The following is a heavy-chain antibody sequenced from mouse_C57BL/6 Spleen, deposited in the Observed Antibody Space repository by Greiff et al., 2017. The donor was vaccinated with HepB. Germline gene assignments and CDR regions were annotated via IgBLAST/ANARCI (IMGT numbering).Heavy chain of an antibody. D-gene: IGHD3-2*02. CDR3: ARDSSGYDYYAMDY. V-gene: IGHV5-12*01. Sequence: EVKLMESGGGLVQPGGSLKLSCAASGFTFSDYYMYWVRQTPEKRLEWVAYISNGGGSTYYPDTVKCRCTISRDNAKNTLYLQMSRLKSEDTAMYYCARDSSGYDYYAMDYWGQGTSVTVSS. J-gene: IGHJ4*01. CDR2: ISNGGGST. CDR1: GFTFSDYY.